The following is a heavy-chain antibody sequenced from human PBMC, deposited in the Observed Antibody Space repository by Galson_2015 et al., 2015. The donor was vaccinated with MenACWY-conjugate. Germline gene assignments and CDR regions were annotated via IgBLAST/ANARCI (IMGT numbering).Heavy chain of an antibody. CDR3: ARRRPRDIGGGFDI. CDR2: YSGGT. J-gene: IGHJ3*02. V-gene: IGHV4-39*01. Sequence: YSGGTSHNPSLKRRITASVDTSRNQFSLNLASVTAADTALYYCARRRPRDIGGGFDIWGQGTLVTVSS. D-gene: IGHD2-15*01.